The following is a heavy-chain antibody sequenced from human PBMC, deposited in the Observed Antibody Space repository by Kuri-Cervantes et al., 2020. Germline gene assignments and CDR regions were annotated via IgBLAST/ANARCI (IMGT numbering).Heavy chain of an antibody. Sequence: ASVKVSCKVSGYTLTELSMHWVRQAPGKGLEWMGGFDPEDGETIYAQNFQGRVTMTEDTSTDTAYMELSSLRSEDTAVYYCARPIGSGSAFHYWGQGTLVTVSS. J-gene: IGHJ4*02. CDR1: GYTLTELS. D-gene: IGHD3-10*01. CDR3: ARPIGSGSAFHY. V-gene: IGHV1-24*01. CDR2: FDPEDGET.